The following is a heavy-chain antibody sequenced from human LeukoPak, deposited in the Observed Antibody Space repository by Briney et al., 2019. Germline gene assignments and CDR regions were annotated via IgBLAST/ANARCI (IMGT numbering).Heavy chain of an antibody. CDR1: GGTFSSYA. J-gene: IGHJ4*02. CDR3: ARGPLYDFWSGYYVDY. CDR2: IIPIFGTA. Sequence: SVKVSCKASGGTFSSYAISWVRQAPGQGLEWMGGIIPIFGTANYAQKFQGRVTITADKSTSTAYMELSSLRSEDTAVYYCARGPLYDFWSGYYVDYWGQGTLVTVSS. V-gene: IGHV1-69*06. D-gene: IGHD3-3*01.